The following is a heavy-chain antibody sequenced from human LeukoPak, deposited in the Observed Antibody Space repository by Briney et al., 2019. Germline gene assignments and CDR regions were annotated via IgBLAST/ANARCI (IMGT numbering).Heavy chain of an antibody. V-gene: IGHV4-59*01. CDR1: GGSISSYY. Sequence: SETLSLTCTVSGGSISSYYWSWIRQPPGKGLEWIGYIYYSGSTNYNPSLKSRVTISVDTSKNQFSLKLSSVTAADTAVYYCARVLGGYNFWSGYYREYYFDYWDQGTLVTVSS. CDR3: ARVLGGYNFWSGYYREYYFDY. J-gene: IGHJ4*02. D-gene: IGHD3-3*01. CDR2: IYYSGST.